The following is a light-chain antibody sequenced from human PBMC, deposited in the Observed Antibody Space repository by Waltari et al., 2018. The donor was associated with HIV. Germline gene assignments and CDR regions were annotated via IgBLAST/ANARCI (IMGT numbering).Light chain of an antibody. Sequence: QSVLTQPPSVSAAPGQKVAISCSVSSSNIGNDFVSWYQHVPGSAPKLLIYGNDKRPSGVPDRFSGSKSGTSATLDITGLQTGDGADYYCGTWDRSMDGGVFGGGTKLTVL. CDR2: GND. V-gene: IGLV1-51*01. J-gene: IGLJ2*01. CDR3: GTWDRSMDGGV. CDR1: SSNIGNDF.